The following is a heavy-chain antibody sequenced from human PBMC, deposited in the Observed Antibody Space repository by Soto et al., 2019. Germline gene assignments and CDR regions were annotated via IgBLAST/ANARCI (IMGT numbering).Heavy chain of an antibody. V-gene: IGHV3-33*01. CDR1: GFTFSSYG. D-gene: IGHD6-13*01. Sequence: QVQLVASGGGVVQPGRSLRLSCAASGFTFSSYGMHWVRQAPGKGLEWVAVIWYDGSNKYYADSVKGRFTISRDNSKNTLYLQMNSLRAEDTAVYYCARDPPYKAAAGARFDYWGQGTLVTVSS. J-gene: IGHJ4*02. CDR3: ARDPPYKAAAGARFDY. CDR2: IWYDGSNK.